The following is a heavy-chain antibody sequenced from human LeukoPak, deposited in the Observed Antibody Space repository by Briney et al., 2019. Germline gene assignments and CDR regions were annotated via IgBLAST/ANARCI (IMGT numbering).Heavy chain of an antibody. J-gene: IGHJ4*02. CDR1: GFTFSSYA. D-gene: IGHD7-27*01. CDR2: ISYDGSNK. V-gene: IGHV3-30*04. CDR3: AKGRGDWGFFDY. Sequence: PGGSLRLSCAASGFTFSSYAMHWVRQAPGKGLEWVAVISYDGSNKYYADSVKGRFTISRDNSKNTLYLQMNSLRAEDTAVYYCAKGRGDWGFFDYWGQGTLVTVSS.